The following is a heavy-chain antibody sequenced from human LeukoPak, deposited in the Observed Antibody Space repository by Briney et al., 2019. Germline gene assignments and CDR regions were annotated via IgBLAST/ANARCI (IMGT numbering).Heavy chain of an antibody. V-gene: IGHV3-23*01. Sequence: GGSLRLSCAASGFTFSSYGMSWVRQAPGKGLEWVSAISGSGGSTYYADSGKGRFTISRDNSKNTLYLQMNSLRAEDTAVYYCARYEGYFDYWGQGTLVTVSS. J-gene: IGHJ4*02. CDR1: GFTFSSYG. CDR2: ISGSGGST. CDR3: ARYEGYFDY. D-gene: IGHD3-3*01.